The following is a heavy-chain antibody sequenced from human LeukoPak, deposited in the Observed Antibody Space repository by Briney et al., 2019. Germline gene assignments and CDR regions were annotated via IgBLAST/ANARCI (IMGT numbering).Heavy chain of an antibody. J-gene: IGHJ4*02. CDR2: IDPSGGST. CDR1: GYTFTSYY. CDR3: ARGQLSVTYFHY. D-gene: IGHD2-21*02. V-gene: IGHV1-46*01. Sequence: ASVTVSCTASGYTFTSYYMHWVRQAPGQGLQWMGIIDPSGGSTSYSQKYQGRVTMTRDTSTTTVYMELSSLRSEDTAIYYCARGQLSVTYFHYWGQGALVTVSS.